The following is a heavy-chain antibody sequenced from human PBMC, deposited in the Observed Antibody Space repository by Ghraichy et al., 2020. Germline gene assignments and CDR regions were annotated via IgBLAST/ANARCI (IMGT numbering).Heavy chain of an antibody. J-gene: IGHJ4*02. Sequence: GGSLRLSCAASGFTFSSYSMNWVRQAPGKGLEWVSSISSSSSYIYYADSVKGRFTISRDNAKNSLYLQMNSLRAEDTAVYYCAREIRFLEWLFDYWGQGTLVTVSS. CDR3: AREIRFLEWLFDY. CDR2: ISSSSSYI. D-gene: IGHD3-3*01. CDR1: GFTFSSYS. V-gene: IGHV3-21*01.